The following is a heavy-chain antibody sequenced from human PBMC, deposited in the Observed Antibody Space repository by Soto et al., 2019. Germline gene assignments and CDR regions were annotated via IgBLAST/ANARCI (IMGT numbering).Heavy chain of an antibody. CDR1: GYTFTGHY. V-gene: IGHV1-2*02. J-gene: IGHJ4*02. Sequence: ASVKVSCKASGYTFTGHYIHWVRQAPEQGPEWMGEIGPDSGATRYAQKFQGRVTMTRDTSITTVYMELNNLSPDDTAVYYCGRGRSGQIVVFYWGQGTPVTVSS. D-gene: IGHD1-26*01. CDR2: IGPDSGAT. CDR3: GRGRSGQIVVFY.